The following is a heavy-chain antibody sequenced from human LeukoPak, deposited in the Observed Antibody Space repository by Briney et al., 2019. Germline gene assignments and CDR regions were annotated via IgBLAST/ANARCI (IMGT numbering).Heavy chain of an antibody. CDR2: INVVNGAI. J-gene: IGHJ6*02. CDR1: GFTLRYYQ. Sequence: GGSLRLSCATSGFTLRYYQMNWVRQAPGKGLEWVSYINVVNGAIYYADSVKGRFTISGDIATNSVYLRMNSLRAEDTALYYCVRDGNRGYDMDVWGQGTAVTVSS. CDR3: VRDGNRGYDMDV. D-gene: IGHD3-10*01. V-gene: IGHV3-48*01.